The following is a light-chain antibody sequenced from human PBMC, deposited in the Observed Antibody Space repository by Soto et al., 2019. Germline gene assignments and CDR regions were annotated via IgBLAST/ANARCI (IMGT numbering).Light chain of an antibody. CDR1: SSDVGAYNY. V-gene: IGLV2-8*01. Sequence: QSALTQPPSASGSPGQSVAISCTGTSSDVGAYNYVSWYQQHPGKAPKLVIYEVTKRPSGVPDRFSRSKSGNTASLTVSGLQAEDEADYYCSSYAGINNDAVFGGGTKLTVL. J-gene: IGLJ2*01. CDR3: SSYAGINNDAV. CDR2: EVT.